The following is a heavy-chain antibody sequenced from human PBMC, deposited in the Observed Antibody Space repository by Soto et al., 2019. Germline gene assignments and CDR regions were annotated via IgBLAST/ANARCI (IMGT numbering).Heavy chain of an antibody. CDR2: IDSSGRT. J-gene: IGHJ4*02. CDR3: ARQIFVRSYDSIGSRPNYSFDY. D-gene: IGHD3-22*01. V-gene: IGHV4-39*01. CDR1: GDSISTSFYY. Sequence: QLQLQESGPGLVKHSETLSLTCIVSGDSISTSFYYWGWIRQPPGKGLEWIGSIDSSGRTYYNESRKRRVTISVDTSKNQFSLRLSSVTAADAAIYYCARQIFVRSYDSIGSRPNYSFDYWGQGTLVTVSS.